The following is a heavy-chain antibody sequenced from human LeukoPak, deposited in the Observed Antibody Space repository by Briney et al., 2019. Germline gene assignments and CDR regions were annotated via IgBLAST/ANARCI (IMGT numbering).Heavy chain of an antibody. D-gene: IGHD4-4*01. Sequence: GGSLRLSCAASGFTFSSYDMHWVRQATGKGLEWVSAIGTAGDTYYPGSVKGRFTISRENAKNSLYLQMNSLRAGDTAVYYCAREIMTTVTIDYWGQGTLVTVSS. V-gene: IGHV3-13*01. J-gene: IGHJ4*02. CDR3: AREIMTTVTIDY. CDR1: GFTFSSYD. CDR2: IGTAGDT.